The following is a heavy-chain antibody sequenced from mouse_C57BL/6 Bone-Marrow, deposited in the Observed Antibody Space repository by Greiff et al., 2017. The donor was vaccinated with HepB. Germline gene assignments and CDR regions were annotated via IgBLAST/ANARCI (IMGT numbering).Heavy chain of an antibody. CDR2: IYPGSGST. Sequence: VQLQQPGAELVKPGASVKMSCKASGYTFTSYWITWVKQRPGQGLEWIGDIYPGSGSTNYNEKFKSKATLTVDTSSSTAYMQLSSLTSEDSAVYYCARGSGSSSYFDYWGQGTTLTVSS. CDR1: GYTFTSYW. V-gene: IGHV1-55*01. CDR3: ARGSGSSSYFDY. D-gene: IGHD1-1*01. J-gene: IGHJ2*01.